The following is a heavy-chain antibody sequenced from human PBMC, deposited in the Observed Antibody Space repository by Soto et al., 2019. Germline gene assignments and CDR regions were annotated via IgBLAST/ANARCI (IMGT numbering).Heavy chain of an antibody. Sequence: QVQLVESGGGVVQPGRSLRLSCAASGFTFSSYAMHWVRQAPGKGLEWVAVISYDGSNKYYADSVKGRFTISRDNSKNTLYLQMNSLRAEDTAVYYCAREDYYDSSVYYWGQGTLVTVSS. V-gene: IGHV3-30-3*01. CDR3: AREDYYDSSVYY. CDR2: ISYDGSNK. J-gene: IGHJ4*02. D-gene: IGHD3-22*01. CDR1: GFTFSSYA.